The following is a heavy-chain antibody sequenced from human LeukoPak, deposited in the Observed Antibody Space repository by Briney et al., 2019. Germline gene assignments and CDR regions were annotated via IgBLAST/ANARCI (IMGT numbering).Heavy chain of an antibody. CDR1: GFTVNNNY. Sequence: SGGSLRLSCVASGFTVNNNYMNWVRQGPGKGLEWVSVISSGGSTYYADSVTGRFTISRDNSKNTLYLQMNSLRVEDTAVYYCARGVWFGEWHWFDPWGQGTLVTVSS. CDR2: ISSGGST. D-gene: IGHD3-10*01. V-gene: IGHV3-53*01. CDR3: ARGVWFGEWHWFDP. J-gene: IGHJ5*02.